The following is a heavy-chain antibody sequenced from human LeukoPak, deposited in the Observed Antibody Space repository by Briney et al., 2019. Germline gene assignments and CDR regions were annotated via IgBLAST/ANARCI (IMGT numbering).Heavy chain of an antibody. CDR2: IYYTGGT. J-gene: IGHJ4*02. CDR1: GGSIGSDY. D-gene: IGHD6-19*01. Sequence: SETLSLTCTVSGGSIGSDYWTWIRQPPGKGLEYIGYIYYTGGTNYNPSLKSRVIISVDTSRNQFSLKLSSVTAADTAVYFCAKYGNSGWVIDNWGQGTLVTVSS. V-gene: IGHV4-59*08. CDR3: AKYGNSGWVIDN.